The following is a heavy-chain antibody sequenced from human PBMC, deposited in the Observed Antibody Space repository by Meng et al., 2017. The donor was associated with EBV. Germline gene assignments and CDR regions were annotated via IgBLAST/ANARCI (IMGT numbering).Heavy chain of an antibody. CDR3: ARVVATIFTNWFDP. D-gene: IGHD5-12*01. CDR1: GGSMSSSRYY. V-gene: IGHV4-39*07. J-gene: IGHJ5*02. CDR2: IYYSGST. Sequence: QPPMQEPRPRCVKPSETLSLTCTVSGGSMSSSRYYWGWIRQPPGKGLEWIGSIYYSGSTYYNPSLKSRVTISVDTSKNQFSLKLSSVTAADTAVYYCARVVATIFTNWFDPWGQGTLVTVSS.